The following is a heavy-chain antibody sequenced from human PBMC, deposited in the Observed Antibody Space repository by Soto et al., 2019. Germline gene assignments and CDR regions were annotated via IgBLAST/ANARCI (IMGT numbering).Heavy chain of an antibody. D-gene: IGHD2-21*02. Sequence: HVQLQESGPGLVKPSETLSLTCSVSGDSVSGGSFYWSWIRQPPGKGLEWIGYIYFTGSTNYNPSLKSRDTMSVDTSKNQFSLNLMSLAAADTAIYYCVRLVSFGGDEDCCGQGISVAVSS. CDR2: IYFTGST. CDR3: VRLVSFGGDEDC. V-gene: IGHV4-61*01. J-gene: IGHJ1*01. CDR1: GDSVSGGSFY.